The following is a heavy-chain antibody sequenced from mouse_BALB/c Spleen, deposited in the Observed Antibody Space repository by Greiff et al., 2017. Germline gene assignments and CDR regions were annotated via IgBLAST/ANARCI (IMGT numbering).Heavy chain of an antibody. D-gene: IGHD2-4*01. Sequence: EVKLMESGGGLVKPGGSLKLSCAASGFTFSDYYMYWVRQTPEKRLEWVATISDGGSYTYYPDSVKGRFTISRDNAKNNLYLQMSSLKSEDTAMYYCARRVMITTNWYFDVWGAGTTVTVSS. CDR1: GFTFSDYY. CDR3: ARRVMITTNWYFDV. J-gene: IGHJ1*01. V-gene: IGHV5-4*02. CDR2: ISDGGSYT.